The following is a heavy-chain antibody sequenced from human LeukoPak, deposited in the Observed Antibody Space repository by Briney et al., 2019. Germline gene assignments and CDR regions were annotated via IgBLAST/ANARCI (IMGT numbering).Heavy chain of an antibody. D-gene: IGHD6-13*01. V-gene: IGHV3-23*01. CDR1: GVTFSSHA. CDR3: AKMSGIPAAGTSYFDS. Sequence: PGGSLRLSCAASGVTFSSHAMSWLRQAPGKGLEWVSGISGSGGTTYQADSVKGRFTISRDNSKNTLYLQMNSLRAEDTAVYYCAKMSGIPAAGTSYFDSWGQGTLVTVSS. CDR2: ISGSGGTT. J-gene: IGHJ4*02.